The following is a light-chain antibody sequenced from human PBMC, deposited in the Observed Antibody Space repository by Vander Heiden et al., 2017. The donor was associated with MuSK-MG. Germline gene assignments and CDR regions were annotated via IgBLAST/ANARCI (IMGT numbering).Light chain of an antibody. Sequence: EIVLTQSPATLSLSPGERATLSCRASQSVSSYLAWYQQKPGQAPRLLIYDASNRATGIPARFSGSGSGTDFTLTISSLEPEDFAVDYCQQRSNWPITFGQGTPLEIK. CDR2: DAS. CDR1: QSVSSY. V-gene: IGKV3-11*01. CDR3: QQRSNWPIT. J-gene: IGKJ5*01.